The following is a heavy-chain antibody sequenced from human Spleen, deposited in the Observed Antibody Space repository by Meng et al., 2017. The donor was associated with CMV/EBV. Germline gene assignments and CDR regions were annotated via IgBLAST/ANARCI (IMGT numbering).Heavy chain of an antibody. CDR3: ARDVSTGTKGDY. V-gene: IGHV3-21*01. D-gene: IGHD1-1*01. CDR1: GFTFSSYT. CDR2: ITGSSTSI. Sequence: GESLKISCAASGFTFSSYTINWVRQAPGKGLEWVSSITGSSTSIYYADSLEGRFTISRDNAKNSLFLQMSSLRAEDTAVYYCARDVSTGTKGDYWGQGTLVTVSS. J-gene: IGHJ4*02.